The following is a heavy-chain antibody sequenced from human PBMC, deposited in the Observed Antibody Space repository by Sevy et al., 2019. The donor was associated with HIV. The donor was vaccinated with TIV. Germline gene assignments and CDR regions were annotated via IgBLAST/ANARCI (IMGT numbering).Heavy chain of an antibody. Sequence: GGSLRLSCSASGFTFSSYAMHWVRQAPGKGLEYVSAISSNGGSTYYADSVKGRFTISRDNSKNTLYLQMSSLRAEDTVVYYCVKDYDFWSGYSLWYYGMDVWGQGTTVTVSS. CDR2: ISSNGGST. D-gene: IGHD3-3*01. V-gene: IGHV3-64D*06. CDR1: GFTFSSYA. J-gene: IGHJ6*02. CDR3: VKDYDFWSGYSLWYYGMDV.